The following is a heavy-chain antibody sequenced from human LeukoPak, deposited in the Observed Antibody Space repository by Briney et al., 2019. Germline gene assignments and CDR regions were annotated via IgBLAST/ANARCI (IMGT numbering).Heavy chain of an antibody. V-gene: IGHV3-30*04. J-gene: IGHJ4*02. D-gene: IGHD3-22*01. CDR2: ISYDGSNK. Sequence: GRSLRLSCAASGFTFSSYAMHWVRQAPGKGLEWVAVISYDGSNKYYADSVKGRFTISRDNSKNTLYLQMNSLRAEDTAVYYCARGSADYDSSGYYSPYFDYWGQGTLDTVSS. CDR3: ARGSADYDSSGYYSPYFDY. CDR1: GFTFSSYA.